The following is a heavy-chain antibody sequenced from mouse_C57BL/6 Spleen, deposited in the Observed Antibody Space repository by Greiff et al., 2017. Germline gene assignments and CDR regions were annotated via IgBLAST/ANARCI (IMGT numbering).Heavy chain of an antibody. CDR1: GYTFTSYD. Sequence: VMLVESGPELVKPGASVKLSCKASGYTFTSYDINWVKQRPGQGLEWIGWIYPRDGSTKYNEKFKGKATLTVDTSSSTAYMELHSLTSEDSAVYFCASGGSNYDYAMDYWGQGTSVTVSS. D-gene: IGHD2-5*01. CDR2: IYPRDGST. CDR3: ASGGSNYDYAMDY. J-gene: IGHJ4*01. V-gene: IGHV1-85*01.